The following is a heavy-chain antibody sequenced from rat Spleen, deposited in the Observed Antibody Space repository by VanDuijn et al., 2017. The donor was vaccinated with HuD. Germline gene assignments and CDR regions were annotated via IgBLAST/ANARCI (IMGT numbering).Heavy chain of an antibody. J-gene: IGHJ2*01. CDR3: AREAGIPFHYFDY. V-gene: IGHV5S13*01. D-gene: IGHD1-4*01. CDR1: GFTFSNYG. Sequence: EVQLVESGGGLVQPGRSLKLSCAASGFTFSNYGMAWVRQTPTKGLEWVSSINTDGGSTYYPDSVKGRFTISRDNAESTLYLQMNSLRSEDTATYYCAREAGIPFHYFDYWGQGVMVTVSS. CDR2: INTDGGST.